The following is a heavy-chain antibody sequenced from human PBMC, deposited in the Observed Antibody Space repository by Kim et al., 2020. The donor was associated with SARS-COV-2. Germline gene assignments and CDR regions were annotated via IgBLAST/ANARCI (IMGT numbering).Heavy chain of an antibody. J-gene: IGHJ6*02. CDR3: AREGYSSSTSCPWTRPEALYYDDGRDV. D-gene: IGHD2-2*01. V-gene: IGHV3-30*03. CDR1: GFTFSSYG. CDR2: ISYDGSNK. Sequence: GGSLRLSCAASGFTFSSYGMHWVRQAPGKGLEWVAVISYDGSNKYYADSVKGRFTISRDNSKNTLYLQMNSLRAEDTAVYYCAREGYSSSTSCPWTRPEALYYDDGRDVWGQGTTVTLSS.